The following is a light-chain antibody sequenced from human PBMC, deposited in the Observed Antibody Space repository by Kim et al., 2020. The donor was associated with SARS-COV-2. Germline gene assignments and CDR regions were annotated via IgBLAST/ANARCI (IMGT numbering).Light chain of an antibody. CDR2: ETS. Sequence: VSPGERLTLSCSASQSVYAPLAWYQRKPGQAPRLLIYETSTRATGVPARFSGGRSVPDFILTIGSLRSEDSAVYYCQHYTDWPWTFGQGTKVDIK. V-gene: IGKV3-15*01. J-gene: IGKJ1*01. CDR1: QSVYAP. CDR3: QHYTDWPWT.